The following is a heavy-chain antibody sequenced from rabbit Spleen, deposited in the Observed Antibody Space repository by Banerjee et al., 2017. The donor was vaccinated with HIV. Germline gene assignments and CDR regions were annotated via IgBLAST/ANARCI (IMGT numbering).Heavy chain of an antibody. J-gene: IGHJ4*01. CDR2: IYAGSSVST. Sequence: QSLEESGGDLVKPGASLTLTCTASGFSFNNNYYMCWVRQAPGKGLEYIACIYAGSSVSTYYANWAKGRFTISKTSSTTVTLQMTSLTAADTATYFCARDAGSGPYIDGYFSLWGPGTLVTV. V-gene: IGHV1S40*01. D-gene: IGHD8-1*01. CDR3: ARDAGSGPYIDGYFSL. CDR1: GFSFNNNYY.